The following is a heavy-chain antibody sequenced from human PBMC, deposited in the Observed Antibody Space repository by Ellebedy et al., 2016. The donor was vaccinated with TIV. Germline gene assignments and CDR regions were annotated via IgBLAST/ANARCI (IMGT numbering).Heavy chain of an antibody. J-gene: IGHJ6*02. Sequence: ASVKVSCKTSGYVFTAYYIHWVRQATGQGLEWMGWINPDSGGTNLPQKFQGRVTTTRDTSINTAYMQLSRLESDDTAVYYCARVRKGSSGMDVWGQGTTVTVSS. D-gene: IGHD6-13*01. CDR2: INPDSGGT. V-gene: IGHV1-2*02. CDR1: GYVFTAYY. CDR3: ARVRKGSSGMDV.